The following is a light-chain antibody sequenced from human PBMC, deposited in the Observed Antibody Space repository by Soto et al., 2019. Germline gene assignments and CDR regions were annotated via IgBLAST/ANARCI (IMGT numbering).Light chain of an antibody. CDR2: GNN. V-gene: IGLV1-40*01. CDR1: SSNIGAGRD. Sequence: QSVLTQAPSMSGAPGQRVTISCTGSSSNIGAGRDVHWYQQLPGTAPKLLIYGNNNRPSGVPDRFSGSKSGTSASLAITGLQAEDEADYDCQSFDNSLRVRIFGGGTNLTVL. J-gene: IGLJ2*01. CDR3: QSFDNSLRVRI.